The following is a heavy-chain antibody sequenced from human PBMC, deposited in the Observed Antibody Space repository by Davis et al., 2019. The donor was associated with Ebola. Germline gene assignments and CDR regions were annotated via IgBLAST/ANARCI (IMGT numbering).Heavy chain of an antibody. CDR3: ARGDYVWGSHLPYYFDY. D-gene: IGHD3-16*01. J-gene: IGHJ4*02. CDR1: GFTFSSYW. V-gene: IGHV3-74*01. CDR2: TNRDGSSP. Sequence: HTGGSLRLSCAASGFTFSSYWMHWVRQAPGKGLVWVPRTNRDGSSPSYADSVKGRFTISRDNAKNTLYLQMNSLRAEDTAVYYCARGDYVWGSHLPYYFDYWGQGTLVTVSS.